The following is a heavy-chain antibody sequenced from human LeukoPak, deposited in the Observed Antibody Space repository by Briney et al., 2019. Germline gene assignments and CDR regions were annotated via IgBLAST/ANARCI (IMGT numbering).Heavy chain of an antibody. V-gene: IGHV3-15*04. CDR2: IGSQGT. CDR3: ARDFGGV. CDR1: GFTFSIAW. D-gene: IGHD2-15*01. J-gene: IGHJ6*02. Sequence: GGSLRLSCAASGFTFSIAWMNWVRQSPGKGLEWVGRIGSQGTDYAAPVRGRFTISRDDSKNTLYLQMNSLRAEDTAVYYCARDFGGVWGQGTTVTVSS.